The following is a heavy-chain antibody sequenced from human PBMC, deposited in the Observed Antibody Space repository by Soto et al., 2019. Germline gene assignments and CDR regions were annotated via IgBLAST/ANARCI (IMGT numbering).Heavy chain of an antibody. D-gene: IGHD2-2*01. V-gene: IGHV3-49*03. CDR2: IRSKAYGGTT. J-gene: IGHJ6*02. Sequence: PGGSLRLSCTASGFTFGDYAMSWFRQAPGKGLEWVGFIRSKAYGGTTEYAASVKGRFTISGDDSKSIAYLQMNSLKTEDTAVYYCARYLDCSSTSCRDYYYGMDVWGQGTTVTVSS. CDR1: GFTFGDYA. CDR3: ARYLDCSSTSCRDYYYGMDV.